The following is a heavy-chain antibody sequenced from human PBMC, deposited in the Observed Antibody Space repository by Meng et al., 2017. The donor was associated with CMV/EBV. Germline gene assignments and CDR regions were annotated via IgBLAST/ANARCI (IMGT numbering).Heavy chain of an antibody. CDR1: GFTFSSYS. J-gene: IGHJ6*02. Sequence: GESLKISCAASGFTFSSYSMNWVRQAPGKGLEWVSSISSSSYIYYADSVKGRFTISRDNAKNSLYLQMNSLRAEDTAVYYCARDKIVVVPADYYYYGMDVWGQGTTVTVSS. D-gene: IGHD2-2*01. CDR2: ISSSSYI. CDR3: ARDKIVVVPADYYYYGMDV. V-gene: IGHV3-21*01.